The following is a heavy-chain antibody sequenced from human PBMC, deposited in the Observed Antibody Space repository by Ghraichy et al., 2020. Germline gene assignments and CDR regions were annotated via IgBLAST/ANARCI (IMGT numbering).Heavy chain of an antibody. V-gene: IGHV1-2*02. J-gene: IGHJ6*02. Sequence: ASVKVSCKASGYTFTGYYMHWVRQAPGQGLEWMGWINPNSGGTNYAQKFQGRVTMTRDTSISTAYMELSRLRSDDTAVYYCARDLKRSANYDYYYYGMDVWGQGTTVTVSS. CDR2: INPNSGGT. CDR3: ARDLKRSANYDYYYYGMDV. D-gene: IGHD4/OR15-4a*01. CDR1: GYTFTGYY.